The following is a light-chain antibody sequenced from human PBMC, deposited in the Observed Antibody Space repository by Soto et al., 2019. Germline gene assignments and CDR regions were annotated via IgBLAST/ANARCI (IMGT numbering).Light chain of an antibody. CDR2: DVF. CDR3: QQYDSFPYT. CDR1: QTINNR. Sequence: DIQMTQSPSTLSASVGDRVTIPCRASQTINNRLAWYQQKPGKAPKLLIFDVFTLESGVPSRFSGSGSGTEFTLTISSLQPDDFATYYCQQYDSFPYTFGQGTKVDIK. J-gene: IGKJ2*01. V-gene: IGKV1-5*01.